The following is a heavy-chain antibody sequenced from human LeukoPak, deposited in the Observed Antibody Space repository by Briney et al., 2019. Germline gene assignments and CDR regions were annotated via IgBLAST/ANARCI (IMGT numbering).Heavy chain of an antibody. J-gene: IGHJ4*02. CDR3: TRRDYGSGSPTIFDY. CDR2: IRSKANSYAT. D-gene: IGHD3-10*01. CDR1: GFTFSGSA. V-gene: IGHV3-73*01. Sequence: GSLSLSCAASGFTFSGSAMHWVRQASGKGLEWVGRIRSKANSYATAYAASVKGRFTISRDDSKNTAYLQMNSLKTEDTAVYYCTRRDYGSGSPTIFDYWGQGTLVTVSS.